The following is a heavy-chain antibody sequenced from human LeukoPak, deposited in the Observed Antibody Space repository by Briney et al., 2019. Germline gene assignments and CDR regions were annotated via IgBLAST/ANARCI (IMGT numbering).Heavy chain of an antibody. J-gene: IGHJ4*02. D-gene: IGHD5-12*01. CDR1: GFTFNSYS. CDR2: IYSDGST. CDR3: ARWVVATMFDY. V-gene: IGHV3-66*01. Sequence: GGSLRLSCAASGFTFNSYSMNWVRQAPGKGLEWVSVIYSDGSTYYADSVKGRFTISRDNSKNTLYLQMNSLRDEDTAVYYCARWVVATMFDYWGQGTLVTVSS.